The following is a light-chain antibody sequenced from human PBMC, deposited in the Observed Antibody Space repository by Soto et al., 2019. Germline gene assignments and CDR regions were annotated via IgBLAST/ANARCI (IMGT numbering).Light chain of an antibody. CDR3: TSYTSSSTNWV. CDR2: DIS. V-gene: IGLV2-14*01. J-gene: IGLJ3*02. Sequence: QSALTQPASVSGSPGQSITISSTGTRSDGGGYNYVSWYQQHPGKAPKLMIYDISNRPSGVSNRVSGSKSGNTASLTISGLQAEDEAGYYCTSYTSSSTNWVFGGGTKVTVL. CDR1: RSDGGGYNY.